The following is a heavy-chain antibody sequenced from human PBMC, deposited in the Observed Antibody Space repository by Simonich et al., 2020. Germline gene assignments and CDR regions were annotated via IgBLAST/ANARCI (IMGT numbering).Heavy chain of an antibody. V-gene: IGHV1-69*06. CDR2: IIPILGRA. J-gene: IGHJ6*03. CDR1: GGTFSSYA. D-gene: IGHD2-15*01. CDR3: ARGGLADRRIVYYYYMDV. Sequence: QVQLVQSGAEVKKPGSSVKVSCKASGGTFSSYAISWVQQAPGKGLEWMGGIIPILGRANYAQKFQGRGTITADKSTSTAYMELSSLRSEDTAVYYCARGGLADRRIVYYYYMDVWGKGTTVTVSS.